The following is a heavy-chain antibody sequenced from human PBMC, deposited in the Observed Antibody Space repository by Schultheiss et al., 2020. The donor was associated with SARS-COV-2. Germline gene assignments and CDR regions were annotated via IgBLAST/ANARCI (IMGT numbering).Heavy chain of an antibody. CDR2: IGTAGDT. Sequence: GGSLRLSCAASGFTFSSYDMHWVRQATGKGLEWVSAIGTAGDTYYQGSVKGRFTISRDNAKNSLYLQMNSLRAEDTAVYYCARASRAQQLVNYGMDVWGQGTTVTVSS. J-gene: IGHJ6*02. V-gene: IGHV3-13*04. CDR3: ARASRAQQLVNYGMDV. D-gene: IGHD6-13*01. CDR1: GFTFSSYD.